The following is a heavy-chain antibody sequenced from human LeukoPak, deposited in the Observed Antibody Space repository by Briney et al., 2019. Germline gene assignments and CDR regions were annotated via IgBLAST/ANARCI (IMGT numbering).Heavy chain of an antibody. V-gene: IGHV1-46*01. Sequence: ASVKVSWKASGYTFTSYYMHWVRQAPGQGLEWMGIINPSGGSTSYAQKFQGRVTMTRDTSTSTVYMELSSLRSEDTAVYYCARGGDFWSGYQAANNWFDPWGQGTLVTVSS. CDR1: GYTFTSYY. CDR2: INPSGGST. J-gene: IGHJ5*02. CDR3: ARGGDFWSGYQAANNWFDP. D-gene: IGHD3-3*01.